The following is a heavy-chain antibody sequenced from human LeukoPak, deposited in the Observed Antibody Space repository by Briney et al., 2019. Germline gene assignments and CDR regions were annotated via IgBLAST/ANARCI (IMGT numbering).Heavy chain of an antibody. CDR1: GFTFTTYW. CDR2: INSDGSTT. CDR3: ARDAVDTANAV. J-gene: IGHJ6*02. V-gene: IGHV3-74*01. Sequence: GGSLRLSCAASGFTFTTYWMHWVRQAPGKGLVWVSHINSDGSTTSYADPVKGRFTISRDNAKNTLYLQMNSLRAEDTAVYYCARDAVDTANAVWGQGTTVTVSS. D-gene: IGHD5-18*01.